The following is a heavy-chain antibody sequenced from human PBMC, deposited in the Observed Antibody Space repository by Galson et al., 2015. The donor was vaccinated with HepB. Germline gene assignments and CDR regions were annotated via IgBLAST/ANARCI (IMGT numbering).Heavy chain of an antibody. J-gene: IGHJ4*02. Sequence: SVKVSCKASGGTFSSYTISWVRQAPGQGLEWMGRIIPILGIANYAQKFQGRVTITADKSTSTAYMELSSLRSEDTAVYYCARDRDPYYYDSSGCYPYWGQGTLVTVSS. D-gene: IGHD3-22*01. CDR2: IIPILGIA. V-gene: IGHV1-69*04. CDR3: ARDRDPYYYDSSGCYPY. CDR1: GGTFSSYT.